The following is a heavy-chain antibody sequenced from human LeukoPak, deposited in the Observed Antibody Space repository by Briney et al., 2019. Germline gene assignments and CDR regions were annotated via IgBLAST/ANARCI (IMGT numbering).Heavy chain of an antibody. D-gene: IGHD3-22*01. CDR2: IYYSGST. V-gene: IGHV4-39*02. Sequence: SETLSLTCTVSGGSISSSSYYWGWIRQPPGKGLEWIGSIYYSGSTYYNPSLKSRVTISVDTSKNQFSLKLSSVTAADTAVYYCARDRGHYYDSSGYYLDYWGQGTLVTVSS. CDR1: GGSISSSSYY. J-gene: IGHJ4*02. CDR3: ARDRGHYYDSSGYYLDY.